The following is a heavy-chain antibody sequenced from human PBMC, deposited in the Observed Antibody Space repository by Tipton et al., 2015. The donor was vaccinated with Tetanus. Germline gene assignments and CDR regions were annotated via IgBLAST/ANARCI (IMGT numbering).Heavy chain of an antibody. J-gene: IGHJ3*01. CDR2: IQNTGNT. V-gene: IGHV4-31*02. CDR1: GASFRLGGYF. Sequence: GASFRLGGYFWSWVRQHPGRGLEWIGNIQNTGNTHYNPSVESRASISLDTSTNQFYLRLRSVTVADTAVYYCARDQLGYSDRDALDVWGRGTMVTVSS. CDR3: ARDQLGYSDRDALDV. D-gene: IGHD6-13*01.